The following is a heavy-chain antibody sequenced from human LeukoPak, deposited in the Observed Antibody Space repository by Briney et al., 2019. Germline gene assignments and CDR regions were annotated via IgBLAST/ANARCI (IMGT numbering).Heavy chain of an antibody. D-gene: IGHD6-13*01. J-gene: IGHJ5*01. CDR3: ARPGASSPGNWFAS. CDR1: GYTFTNHA. V-gene: IGHV1-3*04. Sequence: ASVKVSCKASGYTFTNHAMHWVRQAPGQGLEWMGCIDTANGNTKYLQKFQGRVTITRDTSARIVYMELSSLRFEDTALYYCARPGASSPGNWFASWGQGSLVTVSS. CDR2: IDTANGNT.